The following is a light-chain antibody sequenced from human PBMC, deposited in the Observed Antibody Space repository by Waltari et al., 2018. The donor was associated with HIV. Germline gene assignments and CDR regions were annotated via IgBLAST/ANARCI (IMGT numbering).Light chain of an antibody. CDR3: QEYQNNWT. CDR1: QSIGNS. V-gene: IGKV1-5*03. Sequence: DIQLTQSPSTLSASTGHRVPITCRASQSIGNSLAWYQKKPGKAPKLLIHEASSLTIGVSSRFSGSGFGTEFILTIRNLQPDDFAIYYCQEYQNNWTFGQGTKV. J-gene: IGKJ1*01. CDR2: EAS.